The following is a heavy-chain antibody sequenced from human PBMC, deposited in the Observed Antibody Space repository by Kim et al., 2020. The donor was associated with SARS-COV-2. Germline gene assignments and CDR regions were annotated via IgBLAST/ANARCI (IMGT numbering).Heavy chain of an antibody. V-gene: IGHV4-61*01. CDR3: ARVGGVVVVPAAMHYYYYGMDV. CDR1: GGSVSSGSYY. CDR2: IYYSGST. D-gene: IGHD2-2*01. Sequence: SETLSLTCTVSGGSVSSGSYYWSWIRQPPGKGLEWIGYIYYSGSTNYNPSLKSRVTISVDTSKNQFSLKLSSVTAADTAVYYCARVGGVVVVPAAMHYYYYGMDVWGQGTTVTVSS. J-gene: IGHJ6*02.